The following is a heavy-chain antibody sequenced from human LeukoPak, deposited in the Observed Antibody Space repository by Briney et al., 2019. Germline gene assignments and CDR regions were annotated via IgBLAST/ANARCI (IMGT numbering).Heavy chain of an antibody. CDR2: ISAYNGNT. J-gene: IGHJ6*02. V-gene: IGHV1-18*01. Sequence: ASVKVSCKASGYTFTSYGISWVQQAPGQGLEWMGWISAYNGNTNYAQKLQGRVTMTTDTSTSTAYMELRSLRSDDTAVYYCAREAGSTPDYYYGMDVWGQGTTVTVSS. D-gene: IGHD4-23*01. CDR1: GYTFTSYG. CDR3: AREAGSTPDYYYGMDV.